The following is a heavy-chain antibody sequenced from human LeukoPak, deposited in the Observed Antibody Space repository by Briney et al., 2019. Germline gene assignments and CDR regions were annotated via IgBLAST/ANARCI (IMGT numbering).Heavy chain of an antibody. D-gene: IGHD3-10*01. CDR3: ARVFQGSYYY. CDR2: IIPILGIA. CDR1: GXXFXXXA. Sequence: ASGXXFXXXAXXWVRXXPXQXXEWMGRIIPILGIANYAQKFQGRVTITADKSTSTAYMELSSLRSEDTAVYYCARVFQGSYYYWGQGTLVTVSS. J-gene: IGHJ4*02. V-gene: IGHV1-69*04.